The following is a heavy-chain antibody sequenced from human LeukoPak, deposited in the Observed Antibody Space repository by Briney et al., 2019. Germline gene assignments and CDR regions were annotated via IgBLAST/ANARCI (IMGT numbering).Heavy chain of an antibody. CDR2: IYYSGST. D-gene: IGHD5-18*01. CDR1: GGSISSYY. CDR3: ARVDTAMVFNWFDP. J-gene: IGHJ5*02. V-gene: IGHV4-59*01. Sequence: SESLSLTCTVSGGSISSYYWSWIRQPPGKGLEWIGYIYYSGSTNYNPCLTSRVTISVDTSKNQFSLKLSSVTAADTAVYYCARVDTAMVFNWFDPWGQGTLVTVSS.